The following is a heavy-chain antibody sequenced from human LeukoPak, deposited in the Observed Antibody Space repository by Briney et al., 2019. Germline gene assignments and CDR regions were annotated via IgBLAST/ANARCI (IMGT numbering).Heavy chain of an antibody. CDR2: ISYDGSNK. D-gene: IGHD1-26*01. CDR1: GFTFSSNA. CDR3: ARAQIVGSYFDY. Sequence: PGGSLRLSCAASGFTFSSNAMHWVRQAPGKGLEWVAIISYDGSNKYYADSVKGRFTISRDKSKNTLYLQMNSLRGEDTAVYYCARAQIVGSYFDYWGQGTLVTVSS. J-gene: IGHJ4*02. V-gene: IGHV3-30*04.